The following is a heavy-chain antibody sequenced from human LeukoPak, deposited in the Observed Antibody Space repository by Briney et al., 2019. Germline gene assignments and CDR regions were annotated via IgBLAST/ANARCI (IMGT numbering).Heavy chain of an antibody. Sequence: SETLSLTCAVYGVSFSGYYWSWIRQPPGKGLEWIGEINHSGSTNYNPSLKSRVTISVDTSKNQFSLKLSSVTAAATGVYYCARIPCSSTSCYTPGFDYWGQGTLVTVSS. CDR1: GVSFSGYY. V-gene: IGHV4-34*01. CDR2: INHSGST. J-gene: IGHJ4*02. CDR3: ARIPCSSTSCYTPGFDY. D-gene: IGHD2-2*02.